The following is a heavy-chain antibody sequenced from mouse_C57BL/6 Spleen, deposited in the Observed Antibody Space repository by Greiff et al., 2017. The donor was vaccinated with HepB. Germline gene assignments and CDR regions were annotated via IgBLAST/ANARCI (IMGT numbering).Heavy chain of an antibody. CDR2: FYPGSGSI. CDR3: ARHEDTYYAMDY. J-gene: IGHJ4*01. CDR1: GYTFTEYT. V-gene: IGHV1-62-2*01. Sequence: VKLMESGAELVKPGASVKLSCKASGYTFTEYTIHWVKQRSGQGLEWIGWFYPGSGSIKYNEKFKDKATLTADKSSSTVYMELSRLTSEDSAVYFCARHEDTYYAMDYWGQGTSVTVSS.